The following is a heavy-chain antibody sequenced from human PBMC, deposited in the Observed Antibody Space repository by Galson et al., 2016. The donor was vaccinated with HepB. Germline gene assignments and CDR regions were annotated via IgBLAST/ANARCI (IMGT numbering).Heavy chain of an antibody. CDR3: AISPYDNTSHFYLEY. D-gene: IGHD3-22*01. CDR1: GYTFSNQA. Sequence: SVKVSCKASGYTFSNQAITWVRQAPGQGLEWMGWISTYNGNTKDAQKLQGRVTMTTDTSTNTAYMELTSLRSDDTAVYYCAISPYDNTSHFYLEYWGQGTLVTVSS. V-gene: IGHV1-18*01. CDR2: ISTYNGNT. J-gene: IGHJ4*02.